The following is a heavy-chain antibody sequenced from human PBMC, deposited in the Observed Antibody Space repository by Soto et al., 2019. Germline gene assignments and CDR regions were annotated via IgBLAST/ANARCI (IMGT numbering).Heavy chain of an antibody. V-gene: IGHV3-23*01. CDR2: ISGSGGST. J-gene: IGHJ1*01. D-gene: IGHD2-2*02. CDR1: GFTFSSYA. Sequence: GGSLRLSCAASGFTFSSYAMSWVRQAPGKGLEWVSAISGSGGSTYYADSVKGRFTISRDNSKNTLYLQMNSLRAEDTAVYYCAKGDCSSTSCYRARAEYFQHWGQGTLVTVSS. CDR3: AKGDCSSTSCYRARAEYFQH.